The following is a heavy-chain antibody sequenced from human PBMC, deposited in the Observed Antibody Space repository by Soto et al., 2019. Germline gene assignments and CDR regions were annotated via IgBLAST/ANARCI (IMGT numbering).Heavy chain of an antibody. J-gene: IGHJ3*02. CDR2: ISYDGSNK. CDR1: GFTFSSYA. Sequence: GGSLRLSCAASGFTFSSYAMHWVRQAPGKGLEWVAVISYDGSNKYYADSVKGRFTISRDNSKNTLYLQMNSLRAEDTAVYYCARDGLPSEYFWSGYYISGGLHDAFDIWGQGTMVTVSS. CDR3: ARDGLPSEYFWSGYYISGGLHDAFDI. V-gene: IGHV3-30-3*01. D-gene: IGHD3-3*01.